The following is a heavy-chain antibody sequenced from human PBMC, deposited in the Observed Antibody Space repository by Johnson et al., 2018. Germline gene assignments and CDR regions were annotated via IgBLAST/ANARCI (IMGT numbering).Heavy chain of an antibody. CDR1: GFTFDDYG. CDR2: ISWDSGNI. V-gene: IGHV3-9*01. D-gene: IGHD3-16*01. Sequence: VQLVQSGGGLVQPGRSLRLSCAASGFTFDDYGMHWVRQAPGKGLEWVSSISWDSGNIAYADSVKGRFTISRDNAKNSLYLQMNSLRAEDTALYSCAKDIRGPPDYYYYYYMDVWGKGTTVTVSS. CDR3: AKDIRGPPDYYYYYYMDV. J-gene: IGHJ6*03.